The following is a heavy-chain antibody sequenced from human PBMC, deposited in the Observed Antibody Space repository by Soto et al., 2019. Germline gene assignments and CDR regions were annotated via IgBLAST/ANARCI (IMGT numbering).Heavy chain of an antibody. J-gene: IGHJ1*01. CDR2: ISGSGGST. CDR1: GFTFSSYA. Sequence: GGSLRLSCAASGFTFSSYAMSWVRQAPGKGLEWVSAISGSGGSTYYADSVKGRFTISRDNSKNTLYLQMNSLRAEDTAVYYCARDTSSLYYYGSGTTPYEDWGQGTLVTDS. V-gene: IGHV3-23*01. CDR3: ARDTSSLYYYGSGTTPYED. D-gene: IGHD3-10*01.